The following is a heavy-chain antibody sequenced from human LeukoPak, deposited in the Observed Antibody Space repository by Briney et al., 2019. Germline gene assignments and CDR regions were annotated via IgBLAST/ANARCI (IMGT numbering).Heavy chain of an antibody. CDR2: ISYDGSNK. CDR1: GFTFSSYG. D-gene: IGHD3-10*01. Sequence: PGGSLRLSCAASGFTFSSYGVHWVRQAPGKGLEWVAVISYDGSNKYYADSVKGRFTISRDNSKNTLYLQMNSLRAEDTAVYYCAKDRPDYYGSGSLDYWGQGTLVTVSS. V-gene: IGHV3-30*18. J-gene: IGHJ4*02. CDR3: AKDRPDYYGSGSLDY.